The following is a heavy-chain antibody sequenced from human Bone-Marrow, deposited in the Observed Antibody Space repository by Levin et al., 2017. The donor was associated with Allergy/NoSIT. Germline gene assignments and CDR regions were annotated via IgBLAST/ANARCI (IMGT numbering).Heavy chain of an antibody. CDR2: IIPIVNIT. D-gene: IGHD3-10*01. CDR1: KGTFGSSI. Sequence: GASVKVSCKASKGTFGSSIITWVRQAPGQGLEWMGRIIPIVNITTSAQKLQGRVTMTADKSTNTAYMEVRSLRFEDTAVYYCATDSDSYASGSPYWGQGTLVTVSS. J-gene: IGHJ4*02. V-gene: IGHV1-69*04. CDR3: ATDSDSYASGSPY.